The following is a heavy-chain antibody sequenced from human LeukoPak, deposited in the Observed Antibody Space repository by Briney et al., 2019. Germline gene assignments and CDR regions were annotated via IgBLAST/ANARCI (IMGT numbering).Heavy chain of an antibody. Sequence: PGGSLRLSCAASGFTFSSYSMNWVRQAPGKGLEWVSSISSSSSYIYYADSVKGRFTISRDNAKNSLYLQMNSLRAEDTALYYCAKSPVGEGDSYFDYWGQGTLVTVSS. J-gene: IGHJ4*02. CDR3: AKSPVGEGDSYFDY. V-gene: IGHV3-21*04. D-gene: IGHD3-16*01. CDR2: ISSSSSYI. CDR1: GFTFSSYS.